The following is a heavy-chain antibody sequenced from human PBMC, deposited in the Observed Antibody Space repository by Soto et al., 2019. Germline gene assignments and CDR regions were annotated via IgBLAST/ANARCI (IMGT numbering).Heavy chain of an antibody. D-gene: IGHD6-13*01. CDR1: GFTFSSYS. V-gene: IGHV3-21*01. J-gene: IGHJ4*02. Sequence: EVQLVESGGGLVKPGGSLRLSCAASGFTFSSYSMNWVRQAPGKGLEWVSSISSSSSYIYYADSVKGRFPISRDNAKNSLYLQMNSLRAEDTAVYYCAAQRTAAAGTPYWGQGTLVTVSS. CDR3: AAQRTAAAGTPY. CDR2: ISSSSSYI.